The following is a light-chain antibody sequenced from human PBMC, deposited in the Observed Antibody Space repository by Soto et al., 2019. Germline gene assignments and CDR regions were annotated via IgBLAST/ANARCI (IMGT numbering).Light chain of an antibody. J-gene: IGKJ1*01. CDR3: QQYDCYSWA. Sequence: DIPMTQSPSTLSASVGDRINITCRASQSLNDCLAWFQQKPGKAPNLLIYKVSNLESGVPSRFRGSGSRTDFPHAISSPQPADFATYDCQQYDCYSWAFGQGTKVEIK. V-gene: IGKV1-5*03. CDR2: KVS. CDR1: QSLNDC.